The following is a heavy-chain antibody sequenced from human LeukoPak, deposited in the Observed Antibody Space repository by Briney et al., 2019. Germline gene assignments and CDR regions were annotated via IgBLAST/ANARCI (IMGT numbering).Heavy chain of an antibody. Sequence: SETLSLTCTVSGGSISSSSYYWDWIRQPPGRGLEWIGSIYYGGSTYYNPSLKSRVTISVDTSKNQFSLKLSSVTAADTAVYYCARPVVGATAVFDYWGQGILVTVSS. J-gene: IGHJ4*02. CDR2: IYYGGST. CDR1: GGSISSSSYY. V-gene: IGHV4-39*01. D-gene: IGHD1-26*01. CDR3: ARPVVGATAVFDY.